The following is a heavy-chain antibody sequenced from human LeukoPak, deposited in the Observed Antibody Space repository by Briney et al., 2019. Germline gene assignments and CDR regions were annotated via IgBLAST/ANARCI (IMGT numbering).Heavy chain of an antibody. CDR1: GFTFSSYE. Sequence: GGSLRLSCAASGFTFSSYEMNWVRQAPGKGLEWVSYISSSGSTIYYADSVKGRFTISRDNAKNSLYLQMNSLRAEDTAVYYCARDRYSYGRAHDGMDVWGQGTTVTVSS. D-gene: IGHD5-18*01. CDR3: ARDRYSYGRAHDGMDV. J-gene: IGHJ6*02. CDR2: ISSSGSTI. V-gene: IGHV3-48*03.